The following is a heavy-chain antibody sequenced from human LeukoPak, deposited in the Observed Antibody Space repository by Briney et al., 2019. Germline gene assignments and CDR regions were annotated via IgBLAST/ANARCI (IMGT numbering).Heavy chain of an antibody. CDR1: GFIFSSYS. D-gene: IGHD3-22*01. J-gene: IGHJ3*02. V-gene: IGHV3-48*02. CDR3: ASTYDSSGRGAFDI. CDR2: ISSSSSTI. Sequence: GGSLRLSCAASGFIFSSYSMNWVRQAPGKGLEWVSYISSSSSTIYYADSVKGRFTISRDNAKNSLYLQMNSLRDEDTAVYYCASTYDSSGRGAFDIWGQGTMVTVSS.